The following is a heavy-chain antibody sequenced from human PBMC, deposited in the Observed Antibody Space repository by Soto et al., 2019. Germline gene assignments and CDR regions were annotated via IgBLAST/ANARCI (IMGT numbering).Heavy chain of an antibody. CDR1: GGSISSYY. CDR2: IYYSGIT. V-gene: IGHV4-59*01. Sequence: PSETLSLTCTVSGGSISSYYWSWIRQPPGKGLEWIGYIYYSGITNYNPSLKSRVTISVDTSKKQFSLNLSSMTAADTAMYYCAREVVVQYPVDPWGQGTLVTLSS. J-gene: IGHJ5*02. CDR3: AREVVVQYPVDP. D-gene: IGHD2-15*01.